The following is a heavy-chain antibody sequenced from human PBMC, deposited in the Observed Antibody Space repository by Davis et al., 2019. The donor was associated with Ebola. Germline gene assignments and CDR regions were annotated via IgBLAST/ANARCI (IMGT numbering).Heavy chain of an antibody. V-gene: IGHV4-59*12. CDR2: IYYSGST. Sequence: PSETLSLTCTVSGGSISSYYWSWIRQPPGKGLEWIGYIYYSGSTNYNPSLKSRVTISVDTSKNQFSLKLSSVTAADTAVYYCARDRTTFPSNYFDYWGQGTLVTVSS. CDR3: ARDRTTFPSNYFDY. D-gene: IGHD2/OR15-2a*01. J-gene: IGHJ4*02. CDR1: GGSISSYY.